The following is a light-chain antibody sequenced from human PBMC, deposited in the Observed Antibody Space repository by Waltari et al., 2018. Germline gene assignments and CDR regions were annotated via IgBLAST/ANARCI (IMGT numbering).Light chain of an antibody. Sequence: WYQRHPGKAPKLMIYDVSKRPSGVSRRFSGSKSGNTASLTISGLQAEDEADYYCSSYTSSSTWVFGGGTKLTVL. CDR3: SSYTSSSTWV. V-gene: IGLV2-14*04. CDR2: DVS. J-gene: IGLJ3*02.